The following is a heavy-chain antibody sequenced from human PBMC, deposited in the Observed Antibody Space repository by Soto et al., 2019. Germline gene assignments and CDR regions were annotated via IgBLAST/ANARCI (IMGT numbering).Heavy chain of an antibody. Sequence: ASVKVSCKASGYTFTSYYMHCVRQAPGQGLEWMGIINPSGGSTSYAQKFQGRVTMTRDTSTSTVYMELSSLRSEDTAVYYCARDGLEDAFDIWGQGTMVTVSS. CDR2: INPSGGST. CDR3: ARDGLEDAFDI. V-gene: IGHV1-46*03. CDR1: GYTFTSYY. D-gene: IGHD6-6*01. J-gene: IGHJ3*02.